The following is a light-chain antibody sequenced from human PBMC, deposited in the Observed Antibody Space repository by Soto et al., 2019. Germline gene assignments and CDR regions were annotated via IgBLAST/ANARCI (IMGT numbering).Light chain of an antibody. Sequence: IVMTQSPATLSLSPGERATLSCRASQSVSRNLAWYQQKPGQAPRLLIYGASTRATGIPARFNGSGSGTEGTLTISSLKYEDVAVYYCQQYNNWKWTFGQGTKVDIK. CDR3: QQYNNWKWT. J-gene: IGKJ1*01. CDR2: GAS. CDR1: QSVSRN. V-gene: IGKV3-15*01.